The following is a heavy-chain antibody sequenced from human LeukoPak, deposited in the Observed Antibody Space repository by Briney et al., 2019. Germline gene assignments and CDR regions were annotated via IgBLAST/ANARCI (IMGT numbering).Heavy chain of an antibody. D-gene: IGHD6-19*01. Sequence: GGSLRLSCAASGFIFRNYGMYWVRQAPGKGLEWVAVIWHDGSAEFYADSVKGRFSISRDDSENTVYLQMNSLRVEDTALYYCARDSRGGWSGYFDLWGQGIVVTVSS. CDR3: ARDSRGGWSGYFDL. CDR2: IWHDGSAE. CDR1: GFIFRNYG. V-gene: IGHV3-33*07. J-gene: IGHJ4*02.